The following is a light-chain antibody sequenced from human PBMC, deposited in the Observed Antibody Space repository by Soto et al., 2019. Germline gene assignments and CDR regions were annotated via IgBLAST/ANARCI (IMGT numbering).Light chain of an antibody. CDR2: DAS. CDR3: QQRDKSPLT. CDR1: QNVNTF. V-gene: IGKV3-11*01. J-gene: IGKJ4*01. Sequence: DIVLTQSPGTLSLSPGERASLSCRASQNVNTFLAWYQQKHGQSPRLLIYDASNRATGIPARFSGSGSGTDFTLTISRLEPEDFAVYYCQQRDKSPLTFGAGTRVEI.